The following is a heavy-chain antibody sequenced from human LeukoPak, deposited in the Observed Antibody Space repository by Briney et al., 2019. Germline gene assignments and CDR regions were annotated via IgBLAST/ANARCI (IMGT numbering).Heavy chain of an antibody. Sequence: PSETLSLTCTVSGGPISSNYWGWIRQPPGKGLEWIGSISYSGSTYYNPSLKSRVTISVDTSKNQFSLKLTSVTAADTAVYYCARHTYSGYDLAYWGPGTPVTVSS. CDR2: ISYSGST. CDR1: GGPISSNY. CDR3: ARHTYSGYDLAY. D-gene: IGHD5-12*01. V-gene: IGHV4-39*01. J-gene: IGHJ4*02.